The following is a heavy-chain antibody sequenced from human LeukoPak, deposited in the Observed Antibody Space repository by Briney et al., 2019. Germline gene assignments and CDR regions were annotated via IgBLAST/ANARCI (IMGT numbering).Heavy chain of an antibody. CDR1: GYTFTGYY. J-gene: IGHJ4*02. V-gene: IGHV1-2*04. CDR3: ARTYKNCSSTSCWDY. CDR2: INPNSGGT. D-gene: IGHD2-2*01. Sequence: GASVKVSCKASGYTFTGYYMHWVRQAPGQGLEWMGWINPNSGGTNYAQKFQGWVTMTRDTSISTAYMELSRLRSDDTAVYHCARTYKNCSSTSCWDYWGQGTLVTVSS.